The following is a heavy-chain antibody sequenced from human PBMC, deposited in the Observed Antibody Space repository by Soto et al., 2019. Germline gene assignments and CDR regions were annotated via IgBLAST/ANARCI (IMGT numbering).Heavy chain of an antibody. CDR1: GGSISSGGYS. CDR2: IYNSGST. J-gene: IGHJ5*02. Sequence: PSETLSLTCAVSGGSISSGGYSWSWVRQPPGKDLEWIGYIYNSGSTYYNPSLKSRVNISVDRSKKQFSLKLSSVTAADTAVYYCARVPSPWGQGTLVTVSS. CDR3: ARVPSP. V-gene: IGHV4-30-2*01.